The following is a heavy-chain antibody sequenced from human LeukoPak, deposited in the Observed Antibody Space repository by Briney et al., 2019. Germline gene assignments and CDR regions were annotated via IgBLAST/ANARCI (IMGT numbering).Heavy chain of an antibody. Sequence: GASVKVSCKVSGYTLTELSMHWVRQAPGKGLEWMGGFDPEDGETIYAQKFQGRVTMTEDTSSDTAYMELSSLRSEDTAVYYCATDLSWVAAAGGGDVYWGQGTLVTVSS. CDR1: GYTLTELS. V-gene: IGHV1-24*01. J-gene: IGHJ4*02. CDR3: ATDLSWVAAAGGGDVY. D-gene: IGHD6-13*01. CDR2: FDPEDGET.